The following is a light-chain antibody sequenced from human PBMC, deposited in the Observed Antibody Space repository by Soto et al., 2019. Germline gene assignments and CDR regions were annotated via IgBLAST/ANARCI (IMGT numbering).Light chain of an antibody. CDR1: GSDIGAYDF. J-gene: IGLJ3*02. CDR2: YVT. Sequence: QSALTQPHSVSGSPGQSVTISCTGTGSDIGAYDFVSWYQQHPGKAPKFLIIYVTQRASGVPDRFSGSKTGNKASLTISGLQTEDEADYYCCAYSGSLTWVFGGGTKLTVL. CDR3: CAYSGSLTWV. V-gene: IGLV2-11*01.